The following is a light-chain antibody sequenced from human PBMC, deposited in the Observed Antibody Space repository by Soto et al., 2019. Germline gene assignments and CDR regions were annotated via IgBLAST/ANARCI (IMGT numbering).Light chain of an antibody. CDR2: DVS. J-gene: IGLJ1*01. CDR1: SSDVGGYNY. CDR3: SSYTTSNTRQIV. Sequence: QSVLTQPASVSGSPGQSITISCTGTSSDVGGYNYVSWYQHHPGKAPKLIIYDVSNRPSGFSIRFSGSKSDNTASLTISGLQPEDEADYHCSSYTTSNTRQIVFGTGTKLTVL. V-gene: IGLV2-14*03.